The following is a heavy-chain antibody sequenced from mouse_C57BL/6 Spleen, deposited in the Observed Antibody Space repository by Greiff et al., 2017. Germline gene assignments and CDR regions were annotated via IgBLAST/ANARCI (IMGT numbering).Heavy chain of an antibody. CDR3: ARTSAMGY. J-gene: IGHJ4*01. CDR1: GFSLTSYG. Sequence: VQRVESGPGLVQPSQSLSITCTVSGFSLTSYGVHWVRQSPGKGLEWLGVRWSGGSTDYTAAFISRLSISKSNSKSHVFFQMNRLHADDPPIYYCARTSAMGYWGQGTSVTASS. V-gene: IGHV2-2*01. CDR2: RWSGGST.